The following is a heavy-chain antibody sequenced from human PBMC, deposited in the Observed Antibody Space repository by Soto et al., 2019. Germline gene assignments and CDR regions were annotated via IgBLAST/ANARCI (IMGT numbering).Heavy chain of an antibody. D-gene: IGHD3-9*01. Sequence: GGSLRLSCAASGFTFSDYYMSWIRQAPGKGLEWVSYISSSGSTIYYADSVKGRFTISRDNAKNSLYLQMNSLRAEDTAVYYCARVIRDYDILTGYHAGYFDYWGQGTLVTVSS. J-gene: IGHJ4*02. CDR2: ISSSGSTI. CDR1: GFTFSDYY. V-gene: IGHV3-11*01. CDR3: ARVIRDYDILTGYHAGYFDY.